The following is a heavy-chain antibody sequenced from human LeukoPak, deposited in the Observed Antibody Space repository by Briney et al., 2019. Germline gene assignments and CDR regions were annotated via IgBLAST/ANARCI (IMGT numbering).Heavy chain of an antibody. Sequence: SETLSLTCTVSGGSISNYYWSWIRQPPGKRLEWIGYIFYSGSTNYNPSLKSRVTISVDTSQNHFSLKLTSVTSADTAVYYCARGNGDLLDWGQGTLVTVSS. CDR3: ARGNGDLLD. CDR1: GGSISNYY. D-gene: IGHD1-26*01. CDR2: IFYSGST. J-gene: IGHJ4*02. V-gene: IGHV4-59*01.